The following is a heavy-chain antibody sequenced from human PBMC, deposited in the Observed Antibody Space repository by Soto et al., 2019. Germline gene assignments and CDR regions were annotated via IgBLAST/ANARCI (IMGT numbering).Heavy chain of an antibody. D-gene: IGHD2-15*01. J-gene: IGHJ2*01. Sequence: QVQLVKSGGGLVKPGGSLRLSCAASGFTFTDYYMHWIRQAPGKGLEWLSYISSSGSTIYHADSVRGRFTISRDNAKNSLYLQMNSLRAEDTAVYYCAGPVAGDWYFDLWGRGTPVTVSS. CDR2: ISSSGSTI. CDR1: GFTFTDYY. V-gene: IGHV3-11*01. CDR3: AGPVAGDWYFDL.